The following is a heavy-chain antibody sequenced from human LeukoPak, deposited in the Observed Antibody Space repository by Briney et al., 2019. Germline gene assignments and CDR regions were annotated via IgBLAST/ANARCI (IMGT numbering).Heavy chain of an antibody. Sequence: SETLSLTCTVSGGSISSGDYYWSWIRQHPGKGLEWIGYIFYSGSTYSNPSLRSRVTISVDTSKNQFSLKLSSVTAADTAIYYCARDIRIPEGQCNWFDPWGQGTLVTVSS. J-gene: IGHJ5*02. CDR2: IFYSGST. CDR1: GGSISSGDYY. D-gene: IGHD5-12*01. V-gene: IGHV4-31*03. CDR3: ARDIRIPEGQCNWFDP.